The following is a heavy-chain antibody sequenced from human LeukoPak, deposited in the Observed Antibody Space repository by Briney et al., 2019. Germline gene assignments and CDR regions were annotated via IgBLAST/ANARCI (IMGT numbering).Heavy chain of an antibody. CDR2: ISGSGGST. CDR1: GFTFSSYA. Sequence: GGSLRLSCAASGFTFSSYAMSWVRQAPGKGLEWVSAISGSGGSTYYADSVKGRFTISRDNSKNTLYLRMNSLRAEDTAVHYCAKDAPVNIVVVPAANSWGQGTLVTVSS. CDR3: AKDAPVNIVVVPAANS. D-gene: IGHD2-2*01. V-gene: IGHV3-23*01. J-gene: IGHJ4*02.